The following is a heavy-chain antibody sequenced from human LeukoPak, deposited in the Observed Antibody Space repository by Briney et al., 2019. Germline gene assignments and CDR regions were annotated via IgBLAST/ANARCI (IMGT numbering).Heavy chain of an antibody. V-gene: IGHV3-21*01. CDR1: GFTFSTYI. Sequence: PGGSLRLSCAASGFTFSTYIMNWVRQTPGKGLEWVSSIGTSTSYIYYADSVKGRFTISRDTAKNSLYLEMNSLRAGDTAVYYCARAEGYGPNKFDYWGQGTLVTVSS. CDR2: IGTSTSYI. CDR3: ARAEGYGPNKFDY. D-gene: IGHD5-18*01. J-gene: IGHJ4*02.